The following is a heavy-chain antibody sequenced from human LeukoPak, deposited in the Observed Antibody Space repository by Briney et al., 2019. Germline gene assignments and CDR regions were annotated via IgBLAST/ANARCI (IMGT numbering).Heavy chain of an antibody. CDR2: INHSGST. Sequence: SETLSLTCAVYGGSFSGYYWSWIRQPPGKGLEWIGEINHSGSTNYNPSLKGRVTISVDTSKNQFSLKLSSVTAADTAVYYCARGHSSGWYDWFDPWGQGTLVTVSS. CDR3: ARGHSSGWYDWFDP. D-gene: IGHD6-13*01. CDR1: GGSFSGYY. V-gene: IGHV4-34*01. J-gene: IGHJ5*02.